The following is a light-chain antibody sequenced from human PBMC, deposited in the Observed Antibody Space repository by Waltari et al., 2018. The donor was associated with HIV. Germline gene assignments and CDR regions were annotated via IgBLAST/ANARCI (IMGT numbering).Light chain of an antibody. J-gene: IGKJ4*01. CDR2: GAS. CDR3: QQYNNWPPLT. V-gene: IGKV3-15*01. CDR1: QSVSSN. Sequence: IVITQFPAPLSLFPGGRTTLPCRASQSVSSNLAWYQQKPGQAPRLLIYGASTRATGIPARFSGSGSGTEFTLTISSLQSEDFAVYYCQQYNNWPPLTFGGGTKVEIK.